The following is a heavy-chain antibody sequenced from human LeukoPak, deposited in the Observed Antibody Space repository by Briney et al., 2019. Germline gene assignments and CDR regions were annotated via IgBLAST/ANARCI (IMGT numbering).Heavy chain of an antibody. D-gene: IGHD5-12*01. Sequence: ASVKVSCKASGYTFTSYAMHWVRQAPGQRLEWMGWINAGNGNTKNSQKFQGGVTITRDTTASTAYMELSSLRSEDTAVYYCARYYRGYDYNWFDPWGQGTLVTVSS. CDR1: GYTFTSYA. CDR3: ARYYRGYDYNWFDP. V-gene: IGHV1-3*01. J-gene: IGHJ5*02. CDR2: INAGNGNT.